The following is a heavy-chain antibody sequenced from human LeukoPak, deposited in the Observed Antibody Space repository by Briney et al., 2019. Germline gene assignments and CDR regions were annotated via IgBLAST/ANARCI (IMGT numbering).Heavy chain of an antibody. V-gene: IGHV3-74*01. CDR3: AREEYDDLGY. D-gene: IGHD3-3*01. Sequence: VWVSRINTDGSSASYADAVKGRFTISRDNAKNTLYLQMNSLRAEDTAVYYCAREEYDDLGYWGQGTLVTVSS. CDR2: INTDGSSA. J-gene: IGHJ4*02.